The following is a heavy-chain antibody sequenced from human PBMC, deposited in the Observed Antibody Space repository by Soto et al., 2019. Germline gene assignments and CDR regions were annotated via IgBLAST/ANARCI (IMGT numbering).Heavy chain of an antibody. J-gene: IGHJ4*02. CDR2: IKQDGSEK. CDR3: AREAIYCSGGSCYSYY. V-gene: IGHV3-7*03. D-gene: IGHD2-15*01. Sequence: GGSLRLSCAASGFTFSSYWMSWVRQAPGKGLEWVANIKQDGSEKYYVDSVKGRFTISRDNAKNSLYLQMNSLRAEDTAVYYCAREAIYCSGGSCYSYYWGQGTLVTVSS. CDR1: GFTFSSYW.